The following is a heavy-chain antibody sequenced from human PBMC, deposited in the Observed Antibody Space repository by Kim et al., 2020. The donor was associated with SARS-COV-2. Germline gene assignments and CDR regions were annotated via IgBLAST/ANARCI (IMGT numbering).Heavy chain of an antibody. J-gene: IGHJ5*02. D-gene: IGHD3-10*01. Sequence: SETLSLTCTVSGYSISSGYYWGWIRQPPGKGLVWIGSIYHSGSTYYNPSLKSRVTISVDTSKNQFSLKLSSVTAADTAVYYCSRVWFGDKRFDPWGQGT. V-gene: IGHV4-38-2*02. CDR3: SRVWFGDKRFDP. CDR1: GYSISSGYY. CDR2: IYHSGST.